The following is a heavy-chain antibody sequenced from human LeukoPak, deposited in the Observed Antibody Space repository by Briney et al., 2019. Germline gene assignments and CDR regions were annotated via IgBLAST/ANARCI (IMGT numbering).Heavy chain of an antibody. V-gene: IGHV3-7*03. Sequence: GGSLRLSCAVSGFTFSSYWMSWVRQAPGKGLEWVANIKQDGSEKYYVDSVKGRFTISRDNAKNSLYLQMNSLRAEDTAVYYCARDVSRYGSGSYRLNWFDPWGQGTLVTVSS. CDR3: ARDVSRYGSGSYRLNWFDP. CDR1: GFTFSSYW. J-gene: IGHJ5*02. CDR2: IKQDGSEK. D-gene: IGHD3-10*01.